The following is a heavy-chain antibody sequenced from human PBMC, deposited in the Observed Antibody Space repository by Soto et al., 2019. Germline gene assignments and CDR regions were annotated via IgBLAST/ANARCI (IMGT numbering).Heavy chain of an antibody. CDR1: GYSFTGYY. J-gene: IGHJ6*02. D-gene: IGHD6-13*01. V-gene: IGHV1-2*04. CDR3: AREGTGEEQQLGTYYYYGMDV. Sequence: GASVKVSCKASGYSFTGYYMHWVRQAPGQGLEWMGWINPNSGGTNYAQKFQGWVTMTWDTSISTAYMELSRLRSDDTAVYYCAREGTGEEQQLGTYYYYGMDVWGQGTTVTVSS. CDR2: INPNSGGT.